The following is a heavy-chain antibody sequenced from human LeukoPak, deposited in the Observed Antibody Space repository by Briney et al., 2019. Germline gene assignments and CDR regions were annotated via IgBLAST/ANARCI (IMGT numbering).Heavy chain of an antibody. V-gene: IGHV1-69*13. CDR3: ASVTQANAYDFWSGEQRTDYYYYYGMDV. Sequence: GASVKVSCKASGYTFTSYGISWVRQAPGQGLEWMGGIIPIFGTANYAQKFQGRVTITADESTSTAYMELSSLRSEDTAVYYCASVTQANAYDFWSGEQRTDYYYYYGMDVWGQGTTVTVSS. CDR1: GYTFTSYG. CDR2: IIPIFGTA. D-gene: IGHD3-3*01. J-gene: IGHJ6*02.